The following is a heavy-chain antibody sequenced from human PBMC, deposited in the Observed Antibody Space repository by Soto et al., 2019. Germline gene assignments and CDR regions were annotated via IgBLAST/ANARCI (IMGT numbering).Heavy chain of an antibody. J-gene: IGHJ4*02. Sequence: QVQLVQSGAEVKKPGASVKVSCKASGYTFASYAISWMRQAPGQGLEWMGWISAYNGNTNYAQKLQGRVTMTTDTSTSTAYMEMRSRRSDDPAVDYCARTRAPPHYWGQGTLVTVSS. V-gene: IGHV1-18*01. CDR1: GYTFASYA. CDR2: ISAYNGNT. CDR3: ARTRAPPHY.